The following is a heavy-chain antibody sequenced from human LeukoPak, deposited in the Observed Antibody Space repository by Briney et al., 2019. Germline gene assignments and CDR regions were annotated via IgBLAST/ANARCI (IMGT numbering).Heavy chain of an antibody. CDR2: ISGSSSYI. J-gene: IGHJ4*02. CDR3: AKAGGDSSGYIY. Sequence: GESLRLSCAASGFTFSSYSMNWVRQAPGKGLEWVSSISGSSSYINYADSVKGRFTISRDNAQNSLFLQLNSLRAEDTAVYYCAKAGGDSSGYIYWGQGTLVTVSS. D-gene: IGHD3-22*01. V-gene: IGHV3-21*04. CDR1: GFTFSSYS.